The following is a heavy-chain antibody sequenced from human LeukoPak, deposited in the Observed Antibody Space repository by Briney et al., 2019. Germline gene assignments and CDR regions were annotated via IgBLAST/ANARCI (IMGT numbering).Heavy chain of an antibody. CDR3: AKEYYDILTGYYCDY. D-gene: IGHD3-9*01. V-gene: IGHV3-30*18. J-gene: IGHJ4*02. CDR1: GFTFSSYG. Sequence: GGSLRLSCAASGFTFSSYGMHWVRQAPGKGLEWVAVISYDGSNKYYADSVKGRFTISRDNSKNTLYLQMNSLRAEDTAVYYCAKEYYDILTGYYCDYWGQGTLVTVSS. CDR2: ISYDGSNK.